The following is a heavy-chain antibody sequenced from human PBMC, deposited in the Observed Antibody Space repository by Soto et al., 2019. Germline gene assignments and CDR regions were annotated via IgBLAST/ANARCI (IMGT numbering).Heavy chain of an antibody. J-gene: IGHJ3*02. V-gene: IGHV3-23*01. Sequence: GGSLRLSCAASGFTFSNYAMSWVRQAPGKGLEWVSVISGSGGSTYYADSVKGRFTISRDNSKNTLYLQMNSLRAEDTAVYYCAKWKDDSSGYYYAGAFDIWGQGTMVTVSS. D-gene: IGHD3-22*01. CDR2: ISGSGGST. CDR1: GFTFSNYA. CDR3: AKWKDDSSGYYYAGAFDI.